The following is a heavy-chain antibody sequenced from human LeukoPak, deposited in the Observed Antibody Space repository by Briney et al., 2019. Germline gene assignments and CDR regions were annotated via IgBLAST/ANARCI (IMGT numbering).Heavy chain of an antibody. Sequence: SETLSLTCTVSGGSISSSIYYWGWIRQPPGKGLEWIGSIYYSGSTYYNPSLKSRVTISVYTAKNLFSLKLSSVTAADTAVYYCARAFLCGGDCYPPYYFDYWGQGTLVTVSS. CDR1: GGSISSSIYY. CDR3: ARAFLCGGDCYPPYYFDY. CDR2: IYYSGST. J-gene: IGHJ4*02. D-gene: IGHD2-21*02. V-gene: IGHV4-39*01.